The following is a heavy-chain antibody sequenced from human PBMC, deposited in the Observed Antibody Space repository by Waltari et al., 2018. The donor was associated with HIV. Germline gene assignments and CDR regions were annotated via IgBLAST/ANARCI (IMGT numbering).Heavy chain of an antibody. V-gene: IGHV3-30*04. CDR1: GFTFNNYA. CDR2: IEHDSRNK. D-gene: IGHD2-8*02. CDR3: ARDLKSVTVTGDEWVFDI. J-gene: IGHJ3*02. Sequence: QVQLVESGGGVVQPGRSLRLSCAASGFTFNNYALHWVRQAPGRGLNCLSLIEHDSRNKYYADSVKGRFNISRDNSKNKLYIQMSSLRTDDTAVYDCARDLKSVTVTGDEWVFDIWGQGTMVTVSS.